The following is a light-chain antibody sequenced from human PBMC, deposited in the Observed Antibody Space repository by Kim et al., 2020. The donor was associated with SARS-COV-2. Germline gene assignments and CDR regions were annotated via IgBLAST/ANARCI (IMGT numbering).Light chain of an antibody. CDR1: QSVSTN. CDR2: GAS. Sequence: ERVMTQSPATLSVSPGERDTLSCRASQSVSTNLAWYQQKPGQAPRLLIHGASTRATGIPARFSGSGSGTEFTLTISSLQSEDFAVYYCQQYNNWPLSFGGGTKLEI. J-gene: IGKJ4*01. CDR3: QQYNNWPLS. V-gene: IGKV3-15*01.